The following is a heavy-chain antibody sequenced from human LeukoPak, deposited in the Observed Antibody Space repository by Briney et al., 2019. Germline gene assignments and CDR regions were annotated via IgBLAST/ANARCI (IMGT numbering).Heavy chain of an antibody. CDR3: ARGGDYNYFDY. Sequence: PSETLSLTCAVYGGSFSGYYWSWIRQPPGKGLEWIGEINHSGSTNYNPSLKSRVTISVDTSKNQFSLKLSSVTAADTAVYYCARGGDYNYFDYWGRGTLVTVSS. CDR2: INHSGST. J-gene: IGHJ4*02. CDR1: GGSFSGYY. V-gene: IGHV4-34*01. D-gene: IGHD4-17*01.